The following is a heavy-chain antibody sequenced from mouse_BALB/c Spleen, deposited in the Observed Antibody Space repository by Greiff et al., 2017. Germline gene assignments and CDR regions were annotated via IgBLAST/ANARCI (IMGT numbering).Heavy chain of an antibody. CDR1: GFTFSDYY. CDR3: ARAGGGLRRGGYFDY. CDR2: ISDGGSYT. J-gene: IGHJ2*01. Sequence: EVQLVESGGGLVKPGGSLKLSCAASGFTFSDYYMYWVRQTPEKRLEWVATISDGGSYTYYPDSVKGRFTISRDNAKNNLYLQMSSLKSEDTAMYYCARAGGGLRRGGYFDYWGQGTTLTVSS. D-gene: IGHD2-4*01. V-gene: IGHV5-4*02.